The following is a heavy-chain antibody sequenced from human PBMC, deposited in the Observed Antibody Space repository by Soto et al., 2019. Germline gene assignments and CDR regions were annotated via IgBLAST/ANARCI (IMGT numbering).Heavy chain of an antibody. CDR2: IYYSGST. Sequence: PSETLSLTCTVSGGSISSYYWSWIRQPPGKGLEWIGYIYYSGSTNYNPSLKSRVTISVDTSKNQFSLKLSSVTAADTAVYYCARHLTYCSAGSGYSDFPYYGMDVWGQGTTVTVSS. V-gene: IGHV4-59*01. D-gene: IGHD2-15*01. J-gene: IGHJ6*02. CDR1: GGSISSYY. CDR3: ARHLTYCSAGSGYSDFPYYGMDV.